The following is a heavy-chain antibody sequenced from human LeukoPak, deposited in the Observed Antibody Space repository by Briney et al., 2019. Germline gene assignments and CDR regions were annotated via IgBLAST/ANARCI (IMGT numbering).Heavy chain of an antibody. V-gene: IGHV1-46*01. Sequence: ASVKVSCKAPGYTFTSYYLHWLRQPPGQGLEWMGIINASGGSTSYAQKFQGRVTMTRDMSTSTVYMELSSLRSEDTAAYYYARDTQLWSRAFDYWGQGTLVTVSS. D-gene: IGHD5-18*01. J-gene: IGHJ4*02. CDR1: GYTFTSYY. CDR3: ARDTQLWSRAFDY. CDR2: INASGGST.